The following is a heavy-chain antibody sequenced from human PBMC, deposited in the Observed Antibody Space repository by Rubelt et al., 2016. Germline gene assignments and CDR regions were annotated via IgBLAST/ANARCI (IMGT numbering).Heavy chain of an antibody. V-gene: IGHV3-69-1*01. D-gene: IGHD4-11*01. Sequence: QAPGKGLEWVSYISSSSTIYYADSVKGRFTISRDNAKNSLYLQMNSLRAEDTAVYYCARALRLDNFDYWGQGTLVTVSS. J-gene: IGHJ4*02. CDR3: ARALRLDNFDY. CDR2: ISSSSTI.